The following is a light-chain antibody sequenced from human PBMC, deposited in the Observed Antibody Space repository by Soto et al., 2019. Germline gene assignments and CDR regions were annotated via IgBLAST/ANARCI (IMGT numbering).Light chain of an antibody. CDR3: QHET. CDR1: QSISSW. Sequence: DIQMTQSPSTLSASVGDRVTITCRASQSISSWLAWYQQKPGKAPQLLIYDASSLESGVPSRFSGSVSGTEFTLTISSLQPDDFATYFCQHETFGQGTKLEIK. J-gene: IGKJ2*01. CDR2: DAS. V-gene: IGKV1-5*01.